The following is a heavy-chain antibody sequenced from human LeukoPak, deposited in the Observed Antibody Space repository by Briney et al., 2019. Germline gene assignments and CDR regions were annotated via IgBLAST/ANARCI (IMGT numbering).Heavy chain of an antibody. CDR3: AREGKTQNYDILTGYYTQYFGY. Sequence: GGSLRLSCAASGFTFSSYEMNWVRQAPGKGLEWVSYISSSGSTIYYADSVKGRFTISRDNAKNSLFLQMNSLRAEYMAVYYCAREGKTQNYDILTGYYTQYFGYWGQGTLVTVSS. J-gene: IGHJ4*02. CDR1: GFTFSSYE. V-gene: IGHV3-48*03. CDR2: ISSSGSTI. D-gene: IGHD3-9*01.